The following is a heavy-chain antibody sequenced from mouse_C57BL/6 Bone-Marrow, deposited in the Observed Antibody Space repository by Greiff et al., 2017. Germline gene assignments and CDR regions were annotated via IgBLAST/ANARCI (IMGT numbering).Heavy chain of an antibody. CDR3: ARHYGSSYVWFAY. CDR1: GFTFSDYG. Sequence: EVQRVESGGGLVKPGGSLKLSCAASGFTFSDYGMHWVRQAPEKGLEWVAYISSGSSTIYYADTVKGRFTISRDNAKNTLFLQMTSLRSEDTAMYYCARHYGSSYVWFAYWGQGTLVTVSA. J-gene: IGHJ3*01. D-gene: IGHD1-1*01. V-gene: IGHV5-17*01. CDR2: ISSGSSTI.